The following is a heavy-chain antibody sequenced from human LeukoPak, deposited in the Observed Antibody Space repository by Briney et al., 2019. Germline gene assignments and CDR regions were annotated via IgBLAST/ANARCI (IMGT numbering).Heavy chain of an antibody. CDR2: IRYDGSNK. Sequence: QTGGSLRLACVVSGITFGNYGMHWVRQAPGKGLEWVAFIRYDGSNKYYADSVKGRFTISRDNSKSTLYLQMSSLRGEDTAVYYCVASGSYHIPSFDYWGQGTLVTVSS. D-gene: IGHD1-26*01. CDR3: VASGSYHIPSFDY. J-gene: IGHJ4*02. CDR1: GITFGNYG. V-gene: IGHV3-30*02.